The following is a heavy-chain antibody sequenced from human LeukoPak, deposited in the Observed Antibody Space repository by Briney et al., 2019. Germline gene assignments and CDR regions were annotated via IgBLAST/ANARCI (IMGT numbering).Heavy chain of an antibody. J-gene: IGHJ3*02. D-gene: IGHD1-20*01. CDR2: ISSGVTYI. CDR3: ARVLDITGTIFDAFDI. CDR1: GFTFSSYK. V-gene: IGHV3-21*01. Sequence: GGSLRLSWAASGFTFSSYKMNWVRQAPGKGLEWVSSISSGVTYIYYADSLKGRFTISRDNAKNSLYLQMNSLRAEDTAVYYCARVLDITGTIFDAFDIWGQGTMVTVSS.